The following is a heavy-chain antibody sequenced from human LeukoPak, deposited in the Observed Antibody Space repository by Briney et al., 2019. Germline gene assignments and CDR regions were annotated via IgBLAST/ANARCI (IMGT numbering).Heavy chain of an antibody. CDR1: GFTFSSYE. Sequence: GGSLRLSCAASGFTFSSYEMNWVRQAPGKGLGWVSYISSSGSTIYYADSVKGRFTISRDNAKNSLYLQMNSLRAEDTAVYYCARDSGDYVYYYGMDVWGQGTTVTVSS. V-gene: IGHV3-48*03. CDR2: ISSSGSTI. D-gene: IGHD4-17*01. J-gene: IGHJ6*02. CDR3: ARDSGDYVYYYGMDV.